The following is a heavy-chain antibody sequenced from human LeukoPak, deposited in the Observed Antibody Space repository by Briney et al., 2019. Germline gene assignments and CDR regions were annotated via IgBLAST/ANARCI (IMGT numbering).Heavy chain of an antibody. D-gene: IGHD6-19*01. CDR1: GYTFTTNY. CDR3: ARGVGDIAVAGKNSPAGY. CDR2: INPSGGFT. V-gene: IGHV1-46*01. Sequence: GASVKVPCKASGYTFTTNYMHWVRQAPGQGLEWMGIINPSGGFTTYAQKFQGRVTMTRDTSTSTVYMELSSLRSEDTAVYCCARGVGDIAVAGKNSPAGYWGQGTLVTVSS. J-gene: IGHJ4*02.